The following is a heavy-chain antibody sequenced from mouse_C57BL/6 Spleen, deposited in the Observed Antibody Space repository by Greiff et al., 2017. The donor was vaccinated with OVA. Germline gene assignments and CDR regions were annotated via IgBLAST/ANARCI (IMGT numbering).Heavy chain of an antibody. J-gene: IGHJ2*01. CDR3: ARGGSTLRGYFDY. Sequence: QVQLQQSGAELVRPGASVKLSCKASGYTFTDYYINWVKQRPGQGLEWIARIYPGSGNTYYNEKFKGKATLTAEKSSSTAYMQLSSLTSEDSAVYFCARGGSTLRGYFDYWGQGTTLTVSS. CDR1: GYTFTDYY. CDR2: IYPGSGNT. D-gene: IGHD1-1*01. V-gene: IGHV1-76*01.